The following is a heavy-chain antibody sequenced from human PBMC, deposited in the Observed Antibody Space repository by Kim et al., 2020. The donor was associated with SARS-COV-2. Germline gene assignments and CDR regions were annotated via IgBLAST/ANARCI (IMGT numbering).Heavy chain of an antibody. J-gene: IGHJ4*02. D-gene: IGHD3-22*01. V-gene: IGHV4-34*01. Sequence: SETLSLTCAVYGGSFSGYYWSWIRQPPGKGLEWIGEINHSGSTNYNPSLKSRVTISVDTSKNQFSLKLSSVTAADTAVYYCARTRPPLYYDSSAVDYWGQGTLVTVSS. CDR2: INHSGST. CDR3: ARTRPPLYYDSSAVDY. CDR1: GGSFSGYY.